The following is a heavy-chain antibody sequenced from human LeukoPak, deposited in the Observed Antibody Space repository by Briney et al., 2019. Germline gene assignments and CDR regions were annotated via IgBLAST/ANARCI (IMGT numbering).Heavy chain of an antibody. V-gene: IGHV1-46*01. J-gene: IGHJ4*02. CDR1: GDTFINYY. Sequence: ASVKVSCKASGDTFINYYMHWVRQAPGQGLEWMGIINPSGGSVSYAQKSQGRVTMTRDTSTSTVYMDLSSLRSEDTAVYYCATDDILTGSSEFDYWGQGTLVTVSS. CDR3: ATDDILTGSSEFDY. D-gene: IGHD3-9*01. CDR2: INPSGGSV.